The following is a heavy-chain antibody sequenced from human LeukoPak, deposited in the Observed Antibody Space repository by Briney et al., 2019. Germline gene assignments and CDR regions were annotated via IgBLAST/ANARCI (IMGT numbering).Heavy chain of an antibody. Sequence: SQTLSLTCTVSSGSFSSGSHYWSWVRQPAGKGLEWIGRINTSGSTSYNPSLKSRVTISVDTSKNQFSLRLRYVTAADTAVYYCARVTGYMIEDYFDYWGQGTLVTVSS. D-gene: IGHD3-22*01. V-gene: IGHV4-61*02. CDR1: SGSFSSGSHY. CDR3: ARVTGYMIEDYFDY. CDR2: INTSGST. J-gene: IGHJ4*02.